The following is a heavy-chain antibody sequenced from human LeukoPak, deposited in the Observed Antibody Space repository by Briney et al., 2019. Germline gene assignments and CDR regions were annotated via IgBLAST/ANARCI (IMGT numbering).Heavy chain of an antibody. Sequence: SVKVSCKASGGTFSSYAISWVRQAPGQGLEWMGRIIPILGIANYAQKFQGRVTITADKSTSTAYMELSSLRSEDTAVYYCARVGEYGSGWYPYYFDYWGQGTLVTVSS. D-gene: IGHD6-19*01. CDR3: ARVGEYGSGWYPYYFDY. V-gene: IGHV1-69*04. CDR2: IIPILGIA. J-gene: IGHJ4*02. CDR1: GGTFSSYA.